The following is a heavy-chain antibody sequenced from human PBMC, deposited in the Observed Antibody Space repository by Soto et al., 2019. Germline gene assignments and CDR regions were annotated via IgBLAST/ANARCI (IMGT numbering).Heavy chain of an antibody. CDR3: ARDRSYSLDV. CDR1: GSTFSNDW. J-gene: IGHJ6*02. V-gene: IGHV3-74*01. Sequence: EVQVVESGGGLAQPGGSLRLSCTVSGSTFSNDWMHWVRQAAGKGLVWVSHINSDGSGTNYAESVKGRFTIARDNAKNTVYLQITSLRAEDTAVYYCARDRSYSLDVWGQGTMVTVSS. CDR2: INSDGSGT.